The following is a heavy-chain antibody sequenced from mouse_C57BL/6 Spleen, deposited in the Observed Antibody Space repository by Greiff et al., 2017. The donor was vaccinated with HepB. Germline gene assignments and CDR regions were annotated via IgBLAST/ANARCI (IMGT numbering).Heavy chain of an antibody. V-gene: IGHV1-50*01. Sequence: VQLQQPGAELVKPGASVKLSCKASGYTFTSYWMQWVKQRPGQGLEWIGEIDPSDSYTNYNQKFKGKATLTVDTSSSTAYMQLSSLTSEDSAVYYCARGDDCYPWFAYWGQGTLVTVSA. J-gene: IGHJ3*01. CDR3: ARGDDCYPWFAY. D-gene: IGHD2-3*01. CDR1: GYTFTSYW. CDR2: IDPSDSYT.